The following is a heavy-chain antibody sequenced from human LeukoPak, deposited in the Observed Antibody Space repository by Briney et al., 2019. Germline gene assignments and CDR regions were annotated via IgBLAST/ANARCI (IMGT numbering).Heavy chain of an antibody. J-gene: IGHJ4*02. CDR3: VRETVSVITDFDY. D-gene: IGHD3-16*02. V-gene: IGHV3-48*01. CDR2: ISSSSSTI. Sequence: LGGSLRLSCAASGVTFSSYAMSWVRQAPGKGLEWVSYISSSSSTIYYADSVKGRFTISRDNAKNSLYLQMSSLRAEDTAIYYCVRETVSVITDFDYWGQGTLVTVSS. CDR1: GVTFSSYA.